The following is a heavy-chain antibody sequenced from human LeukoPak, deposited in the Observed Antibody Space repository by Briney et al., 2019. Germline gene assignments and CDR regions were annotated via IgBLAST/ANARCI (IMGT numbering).Heavy chain of an antibody. Sequence: NPSETLSLTCAVYGVSFSGYYWSWIRQPPGKGLEWIGEINHSGSTNYNPSLKSRVTISVDTSKNQFSLKLSSVTAAATAVYYCARSGYSYGHAFDIWGQGTMVTVSS. CDR3: ARSGYSYGHAFDI. V-gene: IGHV4-34*01. J-gene: IGHJ3*02. CDR2: INHSGST. CDR1: GVSFSGYY. D-gene: IGHD5-18*01.